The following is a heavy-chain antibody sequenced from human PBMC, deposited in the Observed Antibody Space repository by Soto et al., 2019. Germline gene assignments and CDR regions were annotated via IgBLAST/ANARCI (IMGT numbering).Heavy chain of an antibody. Sequence: QVQLVQSGAEVKKPGSSVKVSCKASGDTFSTYTITWMRQAPGQGLEWMGGIIPRSATSNYAQKFQGRVTSTADESTNTVYMDLSRLRSEATAVYYCAREGLVLVPTTVNSDYYFSAMDGWGQGTTVTVSS. CDR1: GDTFSTYT. D-gene: IGHD2-2*01. CDR2: IIPRSATS. CDR3: AREGLVLVPTTVNSDYYFSAMDG. J-gene: IGHJ6*02. V-gene: IGHV1-69*12.